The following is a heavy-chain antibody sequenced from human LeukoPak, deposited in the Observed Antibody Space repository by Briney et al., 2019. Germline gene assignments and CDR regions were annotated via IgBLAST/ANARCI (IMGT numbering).Heavy chain of an antibody. CDR2: IYYSGST. V-gene: IGHV4-59*12. Sequence: SETLSLTCTVSGGSISSYYWSWIRQPPGKGLEWIGYIYYSGSTNYNPSLKSRVTISVGTSKNQFSLKLSSVTAADTAVYYCARRKYCSGGSCYSSRPNWFDPWGQGTLVTVSS. J-gene: IGHJ5*02. CDR3: ARRKYCSGGSCYSSRPNWFDP. CDR1: GGSISSYY. D-gene: IGHD2-15*01.